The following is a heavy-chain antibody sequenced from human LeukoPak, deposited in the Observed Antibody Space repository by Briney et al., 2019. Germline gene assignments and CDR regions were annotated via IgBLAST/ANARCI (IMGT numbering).Heavy chain of an antibody. D-gene: IGHD2-15*01. CDR1: GGTFSSYA. V-gene: IGHV1-69*06. CDR2: IIPIFGTA. Sequence: SVKVSCKASGGTFSSYAISWVRQAPGQGLEWMGGIIPIFGTANYAQKFQGRVTITADKSTSTAYMELSSLRSEDTAVYYCARDGVVVVAATSSNPGGYYYYGMDVWGKGTTVTVSS. J-gene: IGHJ6*04. CDR3: ARDGVVVVAATSSNPGGYYYYGMDV.